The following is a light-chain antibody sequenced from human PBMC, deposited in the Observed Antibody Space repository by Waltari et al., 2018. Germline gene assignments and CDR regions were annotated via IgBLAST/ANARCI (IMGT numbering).Light chain of an antibody. CDR2: DVT. CDR3: CSYAGTWV. J-gene: IGLJ3*02. V-gene: IGLV2-11*01. Sequence: QSALTQPRSVSGSPGQSVTISCTGTGSDVGASNYVSWYQQHPGEAPKLVIYDVTQRPSGVPARFSGSKSGNSASLTVSGLQSEDEADYYCCSYAGTWVFGGGTKLTVL. CDR1: GSDVGASNY.